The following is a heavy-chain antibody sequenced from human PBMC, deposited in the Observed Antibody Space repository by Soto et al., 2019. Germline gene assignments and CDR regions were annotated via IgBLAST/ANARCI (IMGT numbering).Heavy chain of an antibody. CDR1: GFSFNTYD. CDR2: ISYDGSNS. Sequence: QVQLVESGGGVVQPGRSLRLSCAASGFSFNTYDIHWVRQAPGKGLEWVTGISYDGSNSYYADSVKGRFTISRDSSKNMLYLQMTSLRAEDTAVYYCAKPSVAGLHWYFDLWGPGTLVTVSS. J-gene: IGHJ2*01. CDR3: AKPSVAGLHWYFDL. V-gene: IGHV3-30*18. D-gene: IGHD6-19*01.